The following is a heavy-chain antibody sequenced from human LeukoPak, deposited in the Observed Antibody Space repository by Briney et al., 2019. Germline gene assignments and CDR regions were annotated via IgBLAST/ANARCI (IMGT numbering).Heavy chain of an antibody. CDR2: INLDGSEK. V-gene: IGHV3-7*01. J-gene: IGHJ4*02. D-gene: IGHD6-19*01. CDR1: GFTFSNYW. CDR3: AGDYITVAGQG. Sequence: GGSLRLSCAASGFTFSNYWMSWVRQAPGKGLEWVAYINLDGSEKNYVDSVKGRFTISRDNANNSLYLQMNTLRAEDTAVYYCAGDYITVAGQGWGQGTLVTVSS.